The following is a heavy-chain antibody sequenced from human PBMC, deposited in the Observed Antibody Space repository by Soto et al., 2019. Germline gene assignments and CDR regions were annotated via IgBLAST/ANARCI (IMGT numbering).Heavy chain of an antibody. Sequence: ASVKVSCKASGYTFTSYAMHWVRQAPGQRLEWMGWINAGNGNTKYSQKFQGRVTITRDTSASTAYMELSSLRADYTAVYYCARGVRLFRGSFDPWGQGTLVTVSS. CDR2: INAGNGNT. V-gene: IGHV1-3*01. CDR3: ARGVRLFRGSFDP. J-gene: IGHJ5*02. D-gene: IGHD2-15*01. CDR1: GYTFTSYA.